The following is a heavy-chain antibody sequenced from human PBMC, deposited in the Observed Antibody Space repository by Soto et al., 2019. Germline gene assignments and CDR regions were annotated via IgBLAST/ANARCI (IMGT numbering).Heavy chain of an antibody. CDR2: ISSSSSYI. CDR1: GFTFSSYS. V-gene: IGHV3-21*01. J-gene: IGHJ4*02. Sequence: GGSLRLSCAASGFTFSSYSMNWVRQAPGKGLEWVSSISSSSSYIYYADSVKGRFTISRDNAKNSLYLQMNSLRAEDTAVYYCARDVRYDILTGYPEPFDYWGQGTLVTVSS. CDR3: ARDVRYDILTGYPEPFDY. D-gene: IGHD3-9*01.